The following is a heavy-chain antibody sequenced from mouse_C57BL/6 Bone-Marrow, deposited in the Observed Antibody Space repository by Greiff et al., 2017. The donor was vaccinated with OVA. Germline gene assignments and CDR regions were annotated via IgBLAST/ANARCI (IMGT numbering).Heavy chain of an antibody. Sequence: VKLMESGAELARPGASVKLSCKASGYTFTSYGISWVKQRTGQGLEWIGEIYPRSGNTYYNEKFKGKATLTADKSSSTAYMELRSLTSEDSAVYFCARAYYSNYDFDYWGQGTTLTVSS. D-gene: IGHD2-5*01. CDR1: GYTFTSYG. V-gene: IGHV1-81*01. CDR3: ARAYYSNYDFDY. J-gene: IGHJ2*01. CDR2: IYPRSGNT.